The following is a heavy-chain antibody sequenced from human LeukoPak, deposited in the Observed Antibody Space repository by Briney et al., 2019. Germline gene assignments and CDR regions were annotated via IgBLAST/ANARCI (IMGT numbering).Heavy chain of an antibody. D-gene: IGHD5-12*01. CDR3: ARTRGYSGYDSGDFDY. Sequence: KVSGPALVKPTQTLTLTCTFSGFSLSTSGMCVSWIRQPPGKALEWLALIDWDDDKYYSTSLKTRLTISKDTSKNQVVLTMTHMDPVDTATYYCARTRGYSGYDSGDFDYWGQGTLVTVSS. J-gene: IGHJ4*02. CDR1: GFSLSTSGMC. CDR2: IDWDDDK. V-gene: IGHV2-70*01.